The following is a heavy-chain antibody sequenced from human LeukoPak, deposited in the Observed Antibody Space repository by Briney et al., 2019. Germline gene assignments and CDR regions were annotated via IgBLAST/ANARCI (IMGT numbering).Heavy chain of an antibody. CDR3: ARGDPRAPFDY. V-gene: IGHV3-48*03. J-gene: IGHJ4*02. Sequence: GGSLRLSCAASGFTFSSYEMNWVRQAPGKGLEWVSYISSSGSTIYYADSVKGRFTISRDNAKNSLYLQMNSLRAEDTAVYYCARGDPRAPFDYWGQGTLVTVSS. CDR2: ISSSGSTI. CDR1: GFTFSSYE.